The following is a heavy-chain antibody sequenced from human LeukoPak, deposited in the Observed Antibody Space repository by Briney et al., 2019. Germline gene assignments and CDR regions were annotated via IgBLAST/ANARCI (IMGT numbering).Heavy chain of an antibody. J-gene: IGHJ4*02. V-gene: IGHV3-23*01. CDR1: GFTFSSYE. Sequence: GGSLRLSCAASGFTFSSYEMNWVRQAPGKGLEWVSTISGGGDATYYADSVKGRFTISRDNSKNTLYLQMNSLRAEDTAVYYCAKDAVDYFDYWGQGTLVTVSS. CDR3: AKDAVDYFDY. CDR2: ISGGGDAT.